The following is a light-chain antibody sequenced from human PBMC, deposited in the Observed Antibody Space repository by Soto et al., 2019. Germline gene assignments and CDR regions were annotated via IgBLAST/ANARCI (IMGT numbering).Light chain of an antibody. Sequence: EIVLTQSPGTLSLSPGEGATLSCRASQIVRSTYLAWFQQKPGQAPRLLIYGASTRAAGIPDRFSGSGSGTDFTLTITRLEPEDSAVYFCQQYTGPPTTFGQGTRLEI. J-gene: IGKJ5*01. CDR2: GAS. V-gene: IGKV3-20*01. CDR3: QQYTGPPTT. CDR1: QIVRSTY.